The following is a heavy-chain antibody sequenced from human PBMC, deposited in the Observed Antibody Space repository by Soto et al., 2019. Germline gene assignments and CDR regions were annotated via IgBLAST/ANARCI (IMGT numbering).Heavy chain of an antibody. CDR2: IYWDDDK. D-gene: IGHD3-3*01. CDR3: AHRVLRTVFGLVTTTAIYFDF. Sequence: QITLNESGPTVVRPTETLTLTCRFCGSSLTTSGVGVGWIRQSPGKAPEWLALIYWDDDKRYSASLKSRLTITKDTSKNQVVLTVSDLDPTDTATYYCAHRVLRTVFGLVTTTAIYFDFWGQGTPVADSS. V-gene: IGHV2-5*02. J-gene: IGHJ4*02. CDR1: GSSLTTSGVG.